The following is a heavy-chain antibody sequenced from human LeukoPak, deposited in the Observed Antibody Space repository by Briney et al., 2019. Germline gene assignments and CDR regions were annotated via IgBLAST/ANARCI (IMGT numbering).Heavy chain of an antibody. Sequence: PSETLSLTCAVYGGSFSGYYWSWIRQPPGKGLEWIGEINHSGSTNYNPSLKSRVTISVDTSKNQFSLKLSSVTAADTAVYYCARARYSSARNGLDYWGQGTLVTVSS. CDR1: GGSFSGYY. D-gene: IGHD6-19*01. CDR3: ARARYSSARNGLDY. J-gene: IGHJ4*02. CDR2: INHSGST. V-gene: IGHV4-34*01.